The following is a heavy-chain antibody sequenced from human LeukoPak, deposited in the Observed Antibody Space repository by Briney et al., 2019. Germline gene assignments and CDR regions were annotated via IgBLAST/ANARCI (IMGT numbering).Heavy chain of an antibody. CDR1: GGSFSGYY. Sequence: TSETLSLTCAVYGGSFSGYYWSWIRQPPGKGLEWIGEINHSGSTNYNPSLKSRVTISVDTSKNQFSLKLSSVTAADTAVYYCARGPDYGGNSDFYYYMDVWGKGTTVTVSS. J-gene: IGHJ6*03. V-gene: IGHV4-34*01. CDR3: ARGPDYGGNSDFYYYMDV. D-gene: IGHD4-23*01. CDR2: INHSGST.